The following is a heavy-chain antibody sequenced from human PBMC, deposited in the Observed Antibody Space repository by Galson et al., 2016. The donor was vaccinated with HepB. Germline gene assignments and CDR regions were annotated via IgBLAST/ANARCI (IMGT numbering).Heavy chain of an antibody. D-gene: IGHD1-7*01. CDR1: YW. J-gene: IGHJ6*03. Sequence: YWMHWVRQVPGKGLVWVSRINRDGSTTSYADSVKGRFTITRDNAKNTLYLQIDSLRAEDTAVYYCARGCPETTYYYYMDVWGKGTTVAVSS. CDR2: INRDGSTT. V-gene: IGHV3-74*01. CDR3: ARGCPETTYYYYMDV.